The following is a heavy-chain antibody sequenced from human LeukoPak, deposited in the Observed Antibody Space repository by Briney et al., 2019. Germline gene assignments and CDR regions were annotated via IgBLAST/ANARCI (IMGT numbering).Heavy chain of an antibody. J-gene: IGHJ5*02. CDR1: GFTFSNYR. V-gene: IGHV3-74*01. CDR3: ARDLGQYYDTSDNWFDP. CDR2: INSDGINT. D-gene: IGHD3-22*01. Sequence: GGSLRLSCAAPGFTFSNYRMHWVRQAPGKGLVWVSRINSDGINTSYADSVKGRFTISRDNAKNTLNLQMNSLRAEDTAVYYCARDLGQYYDTSDNWFDPWGRGTLVTVSS.